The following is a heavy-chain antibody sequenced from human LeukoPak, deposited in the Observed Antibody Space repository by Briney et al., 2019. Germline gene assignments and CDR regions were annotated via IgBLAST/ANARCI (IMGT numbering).Heavy chain of an antibody. J-gene: IGHJ4*02. D-gene: IGHD3-22*01. V-gene: IGHV3-33*06. CDR1: GFTFSTYG. CDR2: MWYDGSNK. Sequence: GGSLRLSCAASGFTFSTYGMHWVRQAPGTGLEWVAVMWYDGSNKYYADSVKGRFTISRDNSKNTQYLQMNSLRAEDTAVYYCSNGDYYDSRGYYPFDYWSQGTLVTVSS. CDR3: SNGDYYDSRGYYPFDY.